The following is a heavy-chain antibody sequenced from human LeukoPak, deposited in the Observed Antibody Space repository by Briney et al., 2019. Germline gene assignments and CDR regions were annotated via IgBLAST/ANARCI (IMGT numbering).Heavy chain of an antibody. Sequence: ASVKVSCTASGYTFTSYYMHWVRQAPGQGLEWMGIINPSGGSTSYAQKFQGRVTMTRDTSTSTVYMELSSLRSEDTAVYYCARTYYYDSSGYYYVPGSYYYYYGMDVWGQGTTVTVSS. CDR1: GYTFTSYY. J-gene: IGHJ6*02. CDR2: INPSGGST. D-gene: IGHD3-22*01. V-gene: IGHV1-46*01. CDR3: ARTYYYDSSGYYYVPGSYYYYYGMDV.